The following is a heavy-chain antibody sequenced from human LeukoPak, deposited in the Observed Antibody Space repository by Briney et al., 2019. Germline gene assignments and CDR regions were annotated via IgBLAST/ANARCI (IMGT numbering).Heavy chain of an antibody. J-gene: IGHJ6*02. CDR1: GFTLSSYW. V-gene: IGHV3-74*01. CDR3: ARGPQRGAAANYYGMDV. Sequence: PGGSLRLSCAVSGFTLSSYWMHWVRQAPGKGLVWVSRINSDGSITSYADSVKGRFTISRDNAKSTLYLQMNSLRAEDTAVYYCARGPQRGAAANYYGMDVWGQGTTVTVSS. D-gene: IGHD2-2*01. CDR2: INSDGSIT.